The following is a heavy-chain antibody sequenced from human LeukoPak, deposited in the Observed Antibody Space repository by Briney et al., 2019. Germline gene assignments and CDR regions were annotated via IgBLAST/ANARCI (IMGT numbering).Heavy chain of an antibody. Sequence: GGSLRLSCAASGFTFSSYDMHWVRHATGKGLEWVSAIGTAGDTYYPGSVKGRFTISRENAKNSLYLQMNSLRAGDTAVYYCARGDRGLRWEFDYWGQGTLVTVSS. CDR2: IGTAGDT. CDR1: GFTFSSYD. J-gene: IGHJ4*02. CDR3: ARGDRGLRWEFDY. D-gene: IGHD4-23*01. V-gene: IGHV3-13*01.